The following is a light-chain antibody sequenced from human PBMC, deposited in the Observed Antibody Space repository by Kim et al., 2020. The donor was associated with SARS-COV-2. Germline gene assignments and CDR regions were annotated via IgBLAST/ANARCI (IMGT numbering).Light chain of an antibody. CDR1: QGISSY. CDR2: AAS. CDR3: QQYYSYPRT. V-gene: IGKV1-8*01. Sequence: ASTGDRVTSTCRASQGISSYFAWYQQKPGRAPKLLIYAASTLQSGVPSRFSGSGSGTDFTLTISCLQSEDFATYYCQQYYSYPRTFGQGTKVDIK. J-gene: IGKJ1*01.